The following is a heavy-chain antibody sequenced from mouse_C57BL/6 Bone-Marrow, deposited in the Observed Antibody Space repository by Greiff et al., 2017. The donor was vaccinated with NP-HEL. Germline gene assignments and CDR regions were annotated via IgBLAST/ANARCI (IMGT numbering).Heavy chain of an antibody. D-gene: IGHD2-4*01. Sequence: QVQLKESGAELVRPGASVTLSCKASGYTFTDYEMHWVKQTPVHGLEWIGAIDPETGGTAYNQKFKGKAILTADKSSSTAYMELRSLTSEDSAVYYCTRGSLYYDAWFAYWGQGTLVTVSA. V-gene: IGHV1-15*01. CDR3: TRGSLYYDAWFAY. CDR2: IDPETGGT. CDR1: GYTFTDYE. J-gene: IGHJ3*01.